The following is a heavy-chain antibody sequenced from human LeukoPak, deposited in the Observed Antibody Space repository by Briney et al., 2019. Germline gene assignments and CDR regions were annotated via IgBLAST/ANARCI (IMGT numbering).Heavy chain of an antibody. V-gene: IGHV3-23*01. J-gene: IGHJ5*02. CDR1: GFTFGSYA. Sequence: GGSLRLSCAASGFTFGSYAMSWVRQAPGKGLEWVSAISGSGGSTYYADSVKGRFTISRDNSKNTLYLQMNSLRAEDTAVYYCAKASVPDILNWFDPWGQGTLVTVSS. D-gene: IGHD2-15*01. CDR2: ISGSGGST. CDR3: AKASVPDILNWFDP.